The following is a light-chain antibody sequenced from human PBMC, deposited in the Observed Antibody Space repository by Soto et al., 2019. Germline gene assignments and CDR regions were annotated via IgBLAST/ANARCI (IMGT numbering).Light chain of an antibody. J-gene: IGKJ3*01. CDR2: KAS. CDR3: KQYNSYFA. V-gene: IGKV1-5*03. CDR1: QSISSW. Sequence: DIQMTQSPSTLSASVGDRVTITCRASQSISSWLAWYQQKPGKAPKLLIYKASSLQSGVPSRFSGSGSGTEFTLTISSLQPDDFATYYCKQYNSYFAFGPGTKVDIK.